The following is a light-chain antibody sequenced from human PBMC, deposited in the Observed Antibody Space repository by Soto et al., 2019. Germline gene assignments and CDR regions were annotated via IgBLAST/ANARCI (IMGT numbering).Light chain of an antibody. CDR2: LGS. V-gene: IGKV2-28*01. CDR1: QSLLHSNGYNY. CDR3: MQALQTAWT. J-gene: IGKJ1*01. Sequence: DMVMSQSPISLPVTPGERASISCRSSQSLLHSNGYNYLDWYLQKPGQSPQLLIYLGSNRASGVPDRFSGSGSGTDFTLKISRVEAEDVGVYYCMQALQTAWTFGQGTKVDIK.